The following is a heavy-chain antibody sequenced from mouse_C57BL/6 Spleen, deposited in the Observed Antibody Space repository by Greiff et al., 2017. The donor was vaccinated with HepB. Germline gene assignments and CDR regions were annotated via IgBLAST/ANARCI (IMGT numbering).Heavy chain of an antibody. CDR2: INPGSGGT. Sequence: VQLQQSGAELVRPGTSVKVSCKASGYAFTNYLIEWVKQRPGQGLEWIGVINPGSGGTNYNEKFKGKATLTADKSSSTAYWQLSSLTSEDAAVYFCAREGAMDYWGQGTSVTVSS. V-gene: IGHV1-54*01. CDR1: GYAFTNYL. J-gene: IGHJ4*01. CDR3: AREGAMDY.